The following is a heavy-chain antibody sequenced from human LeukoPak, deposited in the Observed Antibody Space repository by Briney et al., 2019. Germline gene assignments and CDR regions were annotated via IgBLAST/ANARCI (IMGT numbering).Heavy chain of an antibody. D-gene: IGHD3-10*01. Sequence: GASVKVSCKTSGYSFTAFYIHWVRQAPGQGLEWMGWVHPRRGDTNYAQKFQGRVTMTRDTSISTAYLDLSSLRSDDTAVYYCARDGDYGTGGYRGCIDSWGQGTPVTVSP. CDR2: VHPRRGDT. J-gene: IGHJ4*02. V-gene: IGHV1-2*02. CDR1: GYSFTAFY. CDR3: ARDGDYGTGGYRGCIDS.